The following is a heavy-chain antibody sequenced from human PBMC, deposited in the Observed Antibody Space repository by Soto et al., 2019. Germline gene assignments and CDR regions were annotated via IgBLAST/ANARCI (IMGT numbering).Heavy chain of an antibody. CDR2: MNPNSGST. V-gene: IGHV1-8*01. CDR3: AKFVGNAPFDY. Sequence: QVQLVQSGAEVKKPGASVKVSCKASGYTFTNHDINWVRQATGQGLEWMGWMNPNSGSTGYAQTFQGRITLTRNPPIRTAYMELSSLRSEDTAVYYCAKFVGNAPFDYWGQGTLVTVSS. CDR1: GYTFTNHD. D-gene: IGHD2-21*01. J-gene: IGHJ4*02.